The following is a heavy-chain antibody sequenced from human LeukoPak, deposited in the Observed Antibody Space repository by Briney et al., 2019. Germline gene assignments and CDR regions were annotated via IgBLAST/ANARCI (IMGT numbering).Heavy chain of an antibody. CDR3: ARGLRTTVSWFDP. CDR1: GGSISSYY. V-gene: IGHV4-59*01. CDR2: IYYSGST. Sequence: PSETLSLTCTVSGGSISSYYWSWIRQPPGKGLEWIGYIYYSGSTNYNPSLKSRVTISVDTSKNQFSLKLSSVTAADTAVYYCARGLRTTVSWFDPWGQGTLVTVSS. D-gene: IGHD4-17*01. J-gene: IGHJ5*02.